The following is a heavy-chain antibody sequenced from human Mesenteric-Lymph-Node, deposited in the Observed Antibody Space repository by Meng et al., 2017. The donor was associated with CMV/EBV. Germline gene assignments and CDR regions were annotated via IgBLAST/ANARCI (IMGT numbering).Heavy chain of an antibody. D-gene: IGHD3-22*01. CDR2: ISYYGST. CDR1: DDSFRGSSYY. CDR3: ARASVPGKFYYFGL. J-gene: IGHJ5*02. Sequence: SCTVSDDSFRGSSYYWGWIRQPAGKGLEWIASISYYGSTYYNPSLESRITISVDPSKNQFSLKLKSVTAADTGVFYCARASVPGKFYYFGLWGQGTLVTVSS. V-gene: IGHV4-39*01.